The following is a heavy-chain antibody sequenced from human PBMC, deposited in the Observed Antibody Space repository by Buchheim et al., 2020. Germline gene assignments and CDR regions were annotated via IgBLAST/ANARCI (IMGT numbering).Heavy chain of an antibody. CDR1: GFTFSSYA. J-gene: IGHJ6*02. CDR3: AITYYDFWSGYQYAYYYYGMDV. Sequence: QVQLVESGGGVVQPGRSLRLSCAVSGFTFSSYAMHWVRQAPGKGLEWVAVISYDGSNKYYADSVKGRFTISRDNSKNTLYLQMNSLRAEDTAVYYCAITYYDFWSGYQYAYYYYGMDVWGQGTT. CDR2: ISYDGSNK. V-gene: IGHV3-30-3*01. D-gene: IGHD3-3*01.